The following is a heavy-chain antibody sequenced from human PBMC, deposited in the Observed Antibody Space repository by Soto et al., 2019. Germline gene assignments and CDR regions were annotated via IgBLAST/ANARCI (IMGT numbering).Heavy chain of an antibody. CDR3: AKLGSVDTAMATGDAFDI. Sequence: GGSLRLSCAASGFTFSSYAMSWVRQAPGKGLEWVSAISGSGGSTYYADSVKGRFTISRDNSKNTLYLQMNSLRAEDTAVYYCAKLGSVDTAMATGDAFDIWGQGTMVTVSS. J-gene: IGHJ3*02. D-gene: IGHD5-18*01. CDR1: GFTFSSYA. V-gene: IGHV3-23*01. CDR2: ISGSGGST.